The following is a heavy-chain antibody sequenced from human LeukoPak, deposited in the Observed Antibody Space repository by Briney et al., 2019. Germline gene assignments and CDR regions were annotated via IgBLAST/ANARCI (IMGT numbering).Heavy chain of an antibody. Sequence: EWVSAISGSGGSTYYADSVKGRFTISRDNSKNTLYLQMNSLRAEDTAVYYCAKDYEKYFDYWGQGTLVTVSS. J-gene: IGHJ4*02. CDR2: ISGSGGST. V-gene: IGHV3-23*01. D-gene: IGHD3-3*01. CDR3: AKDYEKYFDY.